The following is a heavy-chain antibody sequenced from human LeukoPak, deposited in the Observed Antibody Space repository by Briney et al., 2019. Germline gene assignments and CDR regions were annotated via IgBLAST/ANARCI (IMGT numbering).Heavy chain of an antibody. CDR2: INPNSGGT. Sequence: ASVKVSCKASGYTFTGYYMHWVRQAPGQGLERMGWINPNSGGTNYAQKFQGRVTMTRDTSISTAYMELSRLRSDDTAVYYCARDGDLRFGELPDYWGQGTLVTVSS. J-gene: IGHJ4*02. D-gene: IGHD3-10*01. CDR3: ARDGDLRFGELPDY. V-gene: IGHV1-2*02. CDR1: GYTFTGYY.